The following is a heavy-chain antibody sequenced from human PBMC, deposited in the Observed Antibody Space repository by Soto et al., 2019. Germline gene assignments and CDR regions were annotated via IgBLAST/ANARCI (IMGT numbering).Heavy chain of an antibody. CDR3: ATASVPAHLVY. J-gene: IGHJ4*02. V-gene: IGHV1-69*02. Sequence: QVQLVQSGAEVKKPGSSVNVSCKASGGTFSSYTISWVRQAPGQGLEWKGRIIPILGIANYAQKFQGRVTITADKSTSTAYMELSSLRSKDTAVYYGATASVPAHLVYWGQGTLVTVSS. CDR2: IIPILGIA. D-gene: IGHD2-2*01. CDR1: GGTFSSYT.